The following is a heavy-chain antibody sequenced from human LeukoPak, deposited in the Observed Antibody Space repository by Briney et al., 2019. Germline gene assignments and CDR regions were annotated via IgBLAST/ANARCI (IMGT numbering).Heavy chain of an antibody. Sequence: GGSLRLSCAVSGFTFSNHWMHWVRQAPGKGLMWVSRISRGASRTDYADSVKGRFTISRDDAKNTLYLQVNSLRVEDTGVYFCARGGSDTAMAHDYWGQGILVTVSS. J-gene: IGHJ4*02. CDR2: ISRGASRT. V-gene: IGHV3-74*01. D-gene: IGHD5-18*01. CDR3: ARGGSDTAMAHDY. CDR1: GFTFSNHW.